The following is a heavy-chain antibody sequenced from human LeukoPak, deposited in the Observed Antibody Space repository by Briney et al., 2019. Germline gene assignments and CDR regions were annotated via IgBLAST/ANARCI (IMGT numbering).Heavy chain of an antibody. V-gene: IGHV1-69*05. CDR3: ARDISIAARPMRSDWFDP. D-gene: IGHD6-6*01. CDR2: IIPMFGTA. CDR1: GGTLRNYA. Sequence: SVKVSCKASGGTLRNYAINWVRQAPGQRLEWMGGIIPMFGTANYAQKFQGRVTMTRDMSTSTVYMELSSLRSEDTAVYYCARDISIAARPMRSDWFDPWGQGTLVTVSS. J-gene: IGHJ5*02.